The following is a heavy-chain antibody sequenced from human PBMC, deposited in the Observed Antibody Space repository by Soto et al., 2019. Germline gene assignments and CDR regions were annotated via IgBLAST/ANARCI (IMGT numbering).Heavy chain of an antibody. D-gene: IGHD2-15*01. V-gene: IGHV4-39*01. J-gene: IGHJ5*02. CDR2: IYYSGST. CDR3: ARPETGYCSGGSCYSGWFDP. Sequence: SETLSLTCSVSGGSISSSSYYWGWIRQPPGKGLEWIGSIYYSGSTYYNPSLKSRVTISVDTSKNQFSLKLSSVTAADTAVYYCARPETGYCSGGSCYSGWFDPWGQGTLVTVSS. CDR1: GGSISSSSYY.